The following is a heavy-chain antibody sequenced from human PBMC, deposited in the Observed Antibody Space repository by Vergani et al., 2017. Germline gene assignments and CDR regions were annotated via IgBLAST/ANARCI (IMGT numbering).Heavy chain of an antibody. CDR3: ARDSPLVVPAAIFYYYYGMDV. J-gene: IGHJ6*02. D-gene: IGHD2-2*01. V-gene: IGHV3-74*03. CDR1: GFSFNSYW. CDR2: IKSDGSIT. Sequence: DVHLAESGGGFFQPGGSLRLSCSASGFSFNSYWMHWVRQVPGKGLLWVSRIKSDGSITAYADSVKGRFTISRDNGKNSLYLQMNSLRAEDTAVYYCARDSPLVVPAAIFYYYYGMDVWGQGTTVTVSS.